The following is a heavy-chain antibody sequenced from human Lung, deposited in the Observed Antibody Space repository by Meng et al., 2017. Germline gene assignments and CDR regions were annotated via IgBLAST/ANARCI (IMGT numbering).Heavy chain of an antibody. CDR2: INHSGTT. J-gene: IGHJ4*02. CDR1: GGSFSDYY. Sequence: QVQLQQWVEGLLQPSGLLSLTWVVAGGSFSDYYWCWIRQPRGRVLEWVGEINHSGTTNYTPSLESRATISVDTSQNNLSLKLSSVTAADSAVYYCARGPTTMAHDFDYWGQGTLVTVSS. CDR3: ARGPTTMAHDFDY. V-gene: IGHV4-34*05. D-gene: IGHD4-11*01.